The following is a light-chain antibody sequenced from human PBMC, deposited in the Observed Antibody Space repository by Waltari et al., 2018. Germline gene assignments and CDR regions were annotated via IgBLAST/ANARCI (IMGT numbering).Light chain of an antibody. CDR2: AAS. Sequence: DIQMTQSPSSLSTSVGDRVTITCRASQSISSYLNWYQQKPGKAPKLLIYAASSLQSGVPSRFSGSGSGTDFTLTISSLQREDFVTYYCQQYKSYSYTFGQGTKLEIK. CDR1: QSISSY. CDR3: QQYKSYSYT. V-gene: IGKV1-39*01. J-gene: IGKJ2*01.